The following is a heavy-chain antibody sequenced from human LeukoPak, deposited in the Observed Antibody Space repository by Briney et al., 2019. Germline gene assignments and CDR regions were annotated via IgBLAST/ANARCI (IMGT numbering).Heavy chain of an antibody. CDR1: GYTFTSYA. Sequence: GASVKVSCKASGYTFTSYAMHWVRQAPGQRLEWMGMINPSGGGTSYAQKFQGRVTMTRDTSTRTVYMEVSSLKPEDTAVYYCARQGAYSSAIGMGYWGQGTLVTVSS. CDR2: INPSGGGT. CDR3: ARQGAYSSAIGMGY. D-gene: IGHD6-19*01. J-gene: IGHJ4*02. V-gene: IGHV1-46*01.